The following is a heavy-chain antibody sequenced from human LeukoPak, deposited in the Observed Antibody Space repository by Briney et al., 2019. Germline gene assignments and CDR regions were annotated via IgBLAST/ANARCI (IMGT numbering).Heavy chain of an antibody. CDR1: GGSISSSSYY. CDR2: IYYSGST. V-gene: IGHV4-39*01. J-gene: IGHJ4*02. Sequence: SETRSLTCTVSGGSISSSSYYWGWIRQPPGKGLEWIGSIYYSGSTYYNPSLKSRVTISVDTSKNQFSLKLSSVTAADTAVYYCARWGVVVAATAALWGQGTLVTVSS. CDR3: ARWGVVVAATAAL. D-gene: IGHD2-15*01.